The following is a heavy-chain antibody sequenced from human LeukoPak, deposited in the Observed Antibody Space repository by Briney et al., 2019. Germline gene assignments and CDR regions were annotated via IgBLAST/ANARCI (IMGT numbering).Heavy chain of an antibody. CDR1: GFTFSSYS. CDR2: ISSSSSYI. CDR3: AIAPYSSSWLSTFDY. Sequence: GVSLRLSCAASGFTFSSYSMEWVRQAPGKGLEWVSSISSSSSYIYYAATVKGRFTISRDNAKNSLYLQMNSLRAEDTAVYSCAIAPYSSSWLSTFDYWGQGTLVTVSS. J-gene: IGHJ4*02. V-gene: IGHV3-21*01. D-gene: IGHD6-13*01.